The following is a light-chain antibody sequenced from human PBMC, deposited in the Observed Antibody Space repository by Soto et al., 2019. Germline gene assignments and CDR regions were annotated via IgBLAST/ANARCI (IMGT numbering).Light chain of an antibody. J-gene: IGKJ1*01. CDR1: QSVSSS. CDR3: QQRSNLPGT. V-gene: IGKV3-11*01. CDR2: DAS. Sequence: EIVLTQSPGTLSQSPGNRATLSCRASQSVSSSLAWYQQKPGQAPRLLIYDASNRATGIPVRFSGGGSGTDFTLTISSLEPEDFAVYYCQQRSNLPGTFGQGTKVDI.